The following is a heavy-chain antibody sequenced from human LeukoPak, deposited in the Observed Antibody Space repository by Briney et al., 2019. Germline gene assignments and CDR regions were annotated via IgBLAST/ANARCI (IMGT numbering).Heavy chain of an antibody. CDR2: ISGSGGGT. CDR3: AKAPVTSCRGAYCYPFDY. D-gene: IGHD2-21*01. CDR1: GFTFSSYG. J-gene: IGHJ4*02. Sequence: PGGSLRLSCAASGFTFSSYGMSWVRQAPGKGLEWVSAISGSGGGTYYADSVKGRFTISRDSSKNTLYLQMNSLRAEDAAVYYCAKAPVTSCRGAYCYPFDYWGQGTLVTVSS. V-gene: IGHV3-23*01.